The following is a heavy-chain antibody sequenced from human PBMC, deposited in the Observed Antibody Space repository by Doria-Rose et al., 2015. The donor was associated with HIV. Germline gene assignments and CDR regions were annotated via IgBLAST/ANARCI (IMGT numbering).Heavy chain of an antibody. J-gene: IGHJ6*03. CDR1: GFSFESYA. Sequence: VQLMESGGGLVQPGRSLRLSCAGSGFSFESYAMHWVRLAPGKGLEWVAGISWDSGAKGNADSVEGRFTISRDNAKKSVYLEMRSLRPEDTAFYYCAKAPIIGPKYYFYMDVWGKGTSVTVSS. D-gene: IGHD3-3*01. CDR2: ISWDSGAK. CDR3: AKAPIIGPKYYFYMDV. V-gene: IGHV3-9*01.